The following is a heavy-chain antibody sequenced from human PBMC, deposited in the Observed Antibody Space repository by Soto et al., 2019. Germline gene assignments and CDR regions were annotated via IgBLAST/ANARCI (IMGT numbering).Heavy chain of an antibody. CDR3: VSVETGSYWFDY. CDR1: GFTFSTYW. CDR2: IKTDRSTT. D-gene: IGHD1-26*01. J-gene: IGHJ4*02. V-gene: IGHV3-74*01. Sequence: EVQLLESGGGLVQPWGPLRRSCAVSGFTFSTYWMHWVRQIPGKGLVWVSRIKTDRSTTSYAESVKGRFTISRDNAKDTLYLQLNTLSAEDTAVYYCVSVETGSYWFDYWGQGTLVTVSS.